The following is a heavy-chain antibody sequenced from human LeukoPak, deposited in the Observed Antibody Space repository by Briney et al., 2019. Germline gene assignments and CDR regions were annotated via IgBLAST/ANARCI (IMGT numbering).Heavy chain of an antibody. J-gene: IGHJ4*02. Sequence: QPGGSLRLSCAASGFTFSSYWMHWVRQAPGKGLVWVSRINSDGSSTRFADSVKGRFTVSRDNAKNTLDLQMNSLRAEDTAVYYCARPLTGDDNYFDYWGQGTLVTVSS. CDR2: INSDGSST. CDR1: GFTFSSYW. D-gene: IGHD7-27*01. V-gene: IGHV3-74*01. CDR3: ARPLTGDDNYFDY.